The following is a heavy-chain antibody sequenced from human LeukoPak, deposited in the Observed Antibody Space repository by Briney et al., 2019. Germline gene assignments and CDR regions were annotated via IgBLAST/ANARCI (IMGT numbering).Heavy chain of an antibody. CDR2: NYYNEST. Sequence: PESLSLTCTSSGGSIISSSYYWGWVREPPGKGLEGISRNYYNESTYYNPPLKSRVPISVDTSKNQFSLKLSSVTATDTAVYYCARHPRDYYDNSGYYYYFDFWGQGTLVTVSS. CDR3: ARHPRDYYDNSGYYYYFDF. D-gene: IGHD3-22*01. J-gene: IGHJ4*02. CDR1: GGSIISSSYY. V-gene: IGHV4-39*01.